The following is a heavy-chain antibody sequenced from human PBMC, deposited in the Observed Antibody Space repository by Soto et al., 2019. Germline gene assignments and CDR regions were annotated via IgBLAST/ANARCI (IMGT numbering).Heavy chain of an antibody. CDR3: ARDMWSRGTLGLADY. CDR2: IAADGSRE. V-gene: IGHV3-30-3*01. Sequence: QVQLVESGGDVVQPGTSLRLSCVASGFTLSGHAMHWVRQAPGEGLERLAIIAADGSREYYADSVKGRFTISRDNSRKTLHLQLNSLIVEDTAIYYCARDMWSRGTLGLADYWGQGTLVTVSS. D-gene: IGHD3-3*01. J-gene: IGHJ4*02. CDR1: GFTLSGHA.